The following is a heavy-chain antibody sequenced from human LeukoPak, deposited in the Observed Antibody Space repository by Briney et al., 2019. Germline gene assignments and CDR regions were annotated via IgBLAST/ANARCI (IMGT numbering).Heavy chain of an antibody. CDR3: AREGPNYDSRGYPPGSFDY. J-gene: IGHJ4*02. CDR2: IYYSGST. Sequence: SETLSLTCTVSGGSISSYYWSWIRQPPGKGLERIGYIYYSGSTNYNPSLKSRVTISVDTSKNQFSLKLSSVTAADTAVYYCAREGPNYDSRGYPPGSFDYWGQGTLVTVSS. V-gene: IGHV4-59*01. CDR1: GGSISSYY. D-gene: IGHD3-22*01.